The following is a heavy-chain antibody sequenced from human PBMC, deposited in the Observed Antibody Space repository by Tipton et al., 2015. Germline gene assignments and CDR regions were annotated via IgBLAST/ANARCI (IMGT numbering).Heavy chain of an antibody. Sequence: SLRLSCSASGFTFDDYSMAWFRQAPGKGLEWVGLIRSKPYGGTTDYAASVKGRFSISRDDSKSIAYLEMNSLKTEDTAVYFCSRDRDIAMIIMAPEYWGQETLVTVSS. V-gene: IGHV3-49*03. CDR1: GFTFDDYS. D-gene: IGHD3-22*01. CDR3: SRDRDIAMIIMAPEY. CDR2: IRSKPYGGTT. J-gene: IGHJ4*02.